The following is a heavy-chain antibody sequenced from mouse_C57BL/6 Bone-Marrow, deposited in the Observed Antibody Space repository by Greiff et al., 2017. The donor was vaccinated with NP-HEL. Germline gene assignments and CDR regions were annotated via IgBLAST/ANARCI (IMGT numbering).Heavy chain of an antibody. Sequence: EVQLQQSGPELVKPGASVKISCKASGYSFTGYYMNWVKQSPEKSLEWIGEINPSTGGTTYNQKFKAKATLTVDKSSSTAYMQLKSLTSEDSAVYYCAREDDYDWFAYWGQGTLVTVSA. CDR1: GYSFTGYY. CDR3: AREDDYDWFAY. J-gene: IGHJ3*01. D-gene: IGHD2-4*01. V-gene: IGHV1-42*01. CDR2: INPSTGGT.